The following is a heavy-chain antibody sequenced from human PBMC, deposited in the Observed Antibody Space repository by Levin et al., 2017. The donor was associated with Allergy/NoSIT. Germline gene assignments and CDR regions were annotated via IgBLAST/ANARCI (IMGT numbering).Heavy chain of an antibody. Sequence: PGGSLRLSCAASGFTFSSYAMSWVRQAPGKGLEWVSAISGSGGSTYYADSVKGRFTISRDNSKNTLYLQMNSLRAEDTAVYYCAEGSGGSSSRDPWAFDIWGQGTMVTVSS. CDR3: AEGSGGSSSRDPWAFDI. CDR2: ISGSGGST. V-gene: IGHV3-23*01. J-gene: IGHJ3*02. CDR1: GFTFSSYA. D-gene: IGHD2-15*01.